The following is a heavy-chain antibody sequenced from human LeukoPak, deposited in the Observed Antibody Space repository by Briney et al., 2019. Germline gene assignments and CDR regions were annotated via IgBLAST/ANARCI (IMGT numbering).Heavy chain of an antibody. CDR3: AKWGDYDVLTGYYVSDY. Sequence: GGSLRLSCAASGFTFSNYPMGWVRQAPGKGLEWVSAITGSGGNTYYADSVKGRFTISRDNSKNTVFLQMNSLRAEDTAVYYCAKWGDYDVLTGYYVSDYWGQGTLVTVSS. CDR1: GFTFSNYP. V-gene: IGHV3-23*01. J-gene: IGHJ4*02. CDR2: ITGSGGNT. D-gene: IGHD3-9*01.